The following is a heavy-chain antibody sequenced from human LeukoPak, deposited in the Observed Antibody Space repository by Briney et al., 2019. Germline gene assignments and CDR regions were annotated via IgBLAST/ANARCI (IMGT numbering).Heavy chain of an antibody. CDR2: ISSSSSYI. V-gene: IGHV3-21*01. CDR3: ACRRGSYSPDAFDI. CDR1: GFTFSSYS. J-gene: IGHJ3*02. Sequence: MTGGSLRLSCAASGFTFSSYSMNWVRQAPGKGLEWVSSISSSSSYIYYADSVKGRFTISRDNAKNSLYLQMNGLRAEDTAVYYCACRRGSYSPDAFDIWGQGTMVTVSS. D-gene: IGHD1-26*01.